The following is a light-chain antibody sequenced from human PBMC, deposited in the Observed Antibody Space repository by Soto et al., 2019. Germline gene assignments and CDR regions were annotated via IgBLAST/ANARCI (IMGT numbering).Light chain of an antibody. J-gene: IGKJ1*01. CDR1: QSITTW. CDR2: DVS. Sequence: DIQMTQSPSTVSAYVGDSVTITCRASQSITTWLAWYQQRPGKAPKLLIYDVSSLQSGVPSRFSGSGSGTEFTLTISSLQPDDFATYYCQHYNSYSPWMFGQGTKVDIK. V-gene: IGKV1-5*01. CDR3: QHYNSYSPWM.